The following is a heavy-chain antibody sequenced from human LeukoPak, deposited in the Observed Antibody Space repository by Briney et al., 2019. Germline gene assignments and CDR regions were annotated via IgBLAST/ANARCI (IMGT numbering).Heavy chain of an antibody. CDR3: ASGGDSSSSYSPLDY. J-gene: IGHJ4*02. V-gene: IGHV3-30*04. Sequence: PGGSLRLSRAASGFTFSSYGMHWVRQAPGKGPEWVTVVSYDGSNEYYADSVKGRFTISRDNSKNTLYLQMNSLRIEDTAVYYCASGGDSSSSYSPLDYWGQGTLVTVSS. CDR2: VSYDGSNE. CDR1: GFTFSSYG. D-gene: IGHD6-6*01.